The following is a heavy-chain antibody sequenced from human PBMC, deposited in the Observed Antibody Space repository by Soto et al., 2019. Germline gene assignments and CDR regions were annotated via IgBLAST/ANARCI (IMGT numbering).Heavy chain of an antibody. J-gene: IGHJ4*02. CDR2: IYYSGST. Sequence: SETLSLTCTGSGGSVSSGSYYWSWIRQPPGKGLEWIGYIYYSGSTNYNPSLKSRVTISVDTSKNQFSLKLSSVTAADTAVYYCARGRIAARLHFDYWGQGALVTVSS. CDR1: GGSVSSGSYY. V-gene: IGHV4-61*01. D-gene: IGHD6-6*01. CDR3: ARGRIAARLHFDY.